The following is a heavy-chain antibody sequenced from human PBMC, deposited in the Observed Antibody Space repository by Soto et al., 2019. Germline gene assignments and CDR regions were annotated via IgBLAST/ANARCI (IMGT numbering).Heavy chain of an antibody. Sequence: GGSLRLSCAASGFTFSSYAMHWVRQAPGKGLEYVSAISSNGGSTYYANSVKGRFTISRDNSKNTLYLQMGSLRAEDMAVYYCAGSPRSSGWYYFDYWGQGTLVTVSS. CDR2: ISSNGGST. CDR1: GFTFSSYA. J-gene: IGHJ4*02. D-gene: IGHD6-19*01. V-gene: IGHV3-64*01. CDR3: AGSPRSSGWYYFDY.